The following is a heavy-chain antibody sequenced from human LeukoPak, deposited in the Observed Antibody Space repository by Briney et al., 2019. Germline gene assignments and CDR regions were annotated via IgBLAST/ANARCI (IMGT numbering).Heavy chain of an antibody. V-gene: IGHV3-21*01. CDR3: ARDPYSGTYGDTYYYYMDV. CDR2: ISSSSSYI. J-gene: IGHJ6*03. D-gene: IGHD1-26*01. CDR1: GFTFSTYS. Sequence: SGGSLRLSCAASGFTFSTYSMNWVRQAPGKGLEWVSSISSSSSYIYYADSVKGRFTISRDNAKNSLYLQMNSLRAEDTAVYYCARDPYSGTYGDTYYYYMDVWGKGTTVTISS.